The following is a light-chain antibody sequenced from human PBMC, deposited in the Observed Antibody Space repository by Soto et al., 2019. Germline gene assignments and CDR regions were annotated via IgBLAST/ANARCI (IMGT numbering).Light chain of an antibody. Sequence: EIVLTQSPATLSLSVGERASLCFRASQSVSSYLAWYQQKPGQPTRLIISGASRRANGIPDRFSGSAPETDFTLTIDRLEPEDFALYYCQHYHSGHRIAFGQGTRLEIK. CDR2: GAS. V-gene: IGKV3-20*01. CDR3: QHYHSGHRIA. J-gene: IGKJ5*01. CDR1: QSVSSY.